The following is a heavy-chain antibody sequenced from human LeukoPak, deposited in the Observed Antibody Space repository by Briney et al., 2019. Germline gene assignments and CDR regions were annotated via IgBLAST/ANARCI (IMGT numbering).Heavy chain of an antibody. CDR2: ISSSSSTI. CDR1: GFTFSSYS. J-gene: IGHJ4*02. CDR3: AGDLWDGYSYFDY. Sequence: GGSLRLSCAASGFTFSSYSMNWVRQAPGKGLEWVSYISSSSSTIYYADSVKGRFTISRENAKNSLYLQMNSLRAEDTAVYYCAGDLWDGYSYFDYWGQGTLVTVSS. D-gene: IGHD5-24*01. V-gene: IGHV3-48*01.